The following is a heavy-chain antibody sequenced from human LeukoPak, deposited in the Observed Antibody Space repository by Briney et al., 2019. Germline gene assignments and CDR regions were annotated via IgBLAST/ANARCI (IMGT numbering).Heavy chain of an antibody. D-gene: IGHD5-24*01. CDR2: ISSSSSYI. CDR1: GFIFSSYS. J-gene: IGHJ5*02. CDR3: ARRDGYNWGFDP. Sequence: GGSLRLSCGASGFIFSSYSMNWVRQAPGKGLEWVSSISSSSSYIYYADSVKGRFTISRDNAKNSLYLQMNSLRAEDTAVYYCARRDGYNWGFDPWGQGTLVTVSS. V-gene: IGHV3-21*01.